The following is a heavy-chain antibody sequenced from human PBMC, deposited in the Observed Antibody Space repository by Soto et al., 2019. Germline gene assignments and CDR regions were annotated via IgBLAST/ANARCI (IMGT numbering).Heavy chain of an antibody. CDR2: IWYDGSNK. CDR3: ARDRATMVRGVTIYGMDV. Sequence: GESLKISCAASGFTFSSYGMHWVRQAPGKGLEWVAVIWYDGSNKYYADSVKGRFTISRDNSKNTLYLQMNSLRAEDTAVYYCARDRATMVRGVTIYGMDVWGQGTTVTVSS. D-gene: IGHD3-10*01. CDR1: GFTFSSYG. J-gene: IGHJ6*02. V-gene: IGHV3-33*01.